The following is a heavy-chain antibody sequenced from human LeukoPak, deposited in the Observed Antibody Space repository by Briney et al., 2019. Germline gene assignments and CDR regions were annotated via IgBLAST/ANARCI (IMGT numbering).Heavy chain of an antibody. CDR2: INYSGST. CDR3: ATALAAGRVDS. D-gene: IGHD6-13*01. CDR1: GAPISSYY. V-gene: IGHV4-59*01. Sequence: SETLSLTCTVSGAPISSYYGTWIRQPPGKGLEWIGYINYSGSTTYNPSLKSRVTIAVDTSRNQVSLKLSSVTAADTAVYYCATALAAGRVDSWGRGTLVTVSS. J-gene: IGHJ4*02.